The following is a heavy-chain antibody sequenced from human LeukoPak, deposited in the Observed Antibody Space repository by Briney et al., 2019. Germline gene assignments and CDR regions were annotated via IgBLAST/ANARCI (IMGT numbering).Heavy chain of an antibody. CDR3: ARWVHPYGMDV. Sequence: GGSLRLSCAASGFIFSQYSMNWVRQAPGEGLAWVALVWYDGSSQYYADSVKGRFTISRDNSKNTLYLQMNSLRAEDTAVYYCARWVHPYGMDVWGQGTTVTVSS. D-gene: IGHD1-1*01. V-gene: IGHV3-33*08. CDR1: GFIFSQYS. J-gene: IGHJ6*02. CDR2: VWYDGSSQ.